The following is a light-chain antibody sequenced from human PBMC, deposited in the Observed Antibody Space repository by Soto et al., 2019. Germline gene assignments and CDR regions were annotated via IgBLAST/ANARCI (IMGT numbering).Light chain of an antibody. J-gene: IGKJ4*01. Sequence: EIVMTQSPATLSVSPGERATLSCRASQNVRSNLAWYQQKPGQAPRLLIYGASTRATGIPARFSGRGYGTELNLAISSLQSEDFAVYYCQQYGSSPLTFGGGTKVDIK. V-gene: IGKV3-15*01. CDR3: QQYGSSPLT. CDR2: GAS. CDR1: QNVRSN.